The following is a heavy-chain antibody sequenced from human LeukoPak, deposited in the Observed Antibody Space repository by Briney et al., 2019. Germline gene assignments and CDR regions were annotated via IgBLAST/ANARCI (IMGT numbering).Heavy chain of an antibody. CDR3: ARDLNYYDSSGYGH. V-gene: IGHV3-53*01. CDR1: GFTCSTNY. J-gene: IGHJ4*02. CDR2: IYSGGSP. D-gene: IGHD3-22*01. Sequence: GGSLRLSCAASGFTCSTNYMSWVRQAPGKGLEWVSVIYSGGSPYYADSVKGRFTISRDNSKNTLYLQMNSLRAEDTAVYYCARDLNYYDSSGYGHWGQGTLVTVSS.